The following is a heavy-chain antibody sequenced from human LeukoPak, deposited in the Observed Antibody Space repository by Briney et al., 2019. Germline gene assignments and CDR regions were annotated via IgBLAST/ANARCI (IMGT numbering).Heavy chain of an antibody. CDR3: ARGLPPNI. V-gene: IGHV3-30*03. Sequence: GGSLRLSCAASGYTFSSHAMHWVRQAPGKGLEWVVGISYDGSNQYHTDSVKGRFTISRDNSKNTLYLQMNSLRAEDTAVYYCARGLPPNIWGQGTLVIVSS. J-gene: IGHJ4*02. D-gene: IGHD2/OR15-2a*01. CDR1: GYTFSSHA. CDR2: ISYDGSNQ.